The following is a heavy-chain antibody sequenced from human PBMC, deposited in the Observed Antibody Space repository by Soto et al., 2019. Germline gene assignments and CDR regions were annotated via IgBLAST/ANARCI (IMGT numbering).Heavy chain of an antibody. J-gene: IGHJ4*02. CDR2: IIWNSGNI. Sequence: PGGSLRLSCAASGSTFHDYAMHWVRQAPGKGLEWVSGIIWNSGNINYADSVKGRFTISRGNAKNSLYLQMNSLRAEDTAFYYCVKAPTLGFTGGYFDYWGQGTLVTVSS. CDR3: VKAPTLGFTGGYFDY. V-gene: IGHV3-9*01. D-gene: IGHD1-1*01. CDR1: GSTFHDYA.